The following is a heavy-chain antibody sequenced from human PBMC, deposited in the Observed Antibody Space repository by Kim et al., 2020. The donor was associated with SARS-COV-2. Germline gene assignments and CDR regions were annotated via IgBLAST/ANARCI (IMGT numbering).Heavy chain of an antibody. J-gene: IGHJ6*02. V-gene: IGHV4-59*01. D-gene: IGHD3-22*01. Sequence: SQTLSLTCTVSGGSISSYYWSWIRQPPGKGLEWIGYIYYSGSTNYNPSLKSRVTISVDTSKNQFSLKLSSVTAADTAVYYCARGDYDSSGYPRNNYYYYYGMDVWGQGTTVTVSS. CDR3: ARGDYDSSGYPRNNYYYYYGMDV. CDR2: IYYSGST. CDR1: GGSISSYY.